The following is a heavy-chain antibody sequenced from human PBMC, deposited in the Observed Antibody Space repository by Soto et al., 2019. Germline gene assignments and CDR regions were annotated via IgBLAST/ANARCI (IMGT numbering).Heavy chain of an antibody. V-gene: IGHV3-30*18. J-gene: IGHJ6*03. CDR1: GFTFSSYG. CDR3: AKDNSGDYYYYYYMDG. CDR2: ISYDGSNK. D-gene: IGHD4-17*01. Sequence: GGSLRLSCAASGFTFSSYGMHWVRQAPGKGLEWVAVISYDGSNKYYADSVKGRFTISRDNSKNTLYLQMNSLRAEDTAVYYCAKDNSGDYYYYYYMDGWGKGTTVTVSS.